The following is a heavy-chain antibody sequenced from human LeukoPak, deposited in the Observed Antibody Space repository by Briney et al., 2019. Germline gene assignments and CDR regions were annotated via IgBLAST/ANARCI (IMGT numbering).Heavy chain of an antibody. V-gene: IGHV4-39*01. D-gene: IGHD6-19*01. CDR3: ARQDPAVN. Sequence: SETLSLTCTVSGGSISSSSYYWGWIRQPPGKGLEWIGSIYYSGSTYYNPSLKSRVTISVDTSKNQFPLKLSSVTAADTAVYYRARQDPAVNWGQGTLVTVSS. CDR1: GGSISSSSYY. CDR2: IYYSGST. J-gene: IGHJ4*02.